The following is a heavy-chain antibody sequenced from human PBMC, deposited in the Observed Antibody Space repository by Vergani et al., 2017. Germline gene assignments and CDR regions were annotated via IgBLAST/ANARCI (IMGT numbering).Heavy chain of an antibody. Sequence: QVQLQESGPGLLKPSQTLSLTCTVSGGSISSGSYYWSWIRQPAGKGLEWIGRIYTSGSTNYNPSLKSRVTMSVDTSKNQFSLKLSSVTAADTAVYYCASFRSEYYYYYMDVWGKGTTVTVSS. V-gene: IGHV4-61*02. CDR3: ASFRSEYYYYYMDV. CDR1: GGSISSGSYY. D-gene: IGHD6-25*01. CDR2: IYTSGST. J-gene: IGHJ6*03.